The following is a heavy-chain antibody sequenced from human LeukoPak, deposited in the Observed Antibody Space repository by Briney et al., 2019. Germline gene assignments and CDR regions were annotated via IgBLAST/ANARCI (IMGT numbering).Heavy chain of an antibody. CDR1: GFTFSSYG. CDR3: ARLDSSGWYVSLDY. D-gene: IGHD6-19*01. Sequence: AGGSLRLSCAASGFTFSSYGMHWVRQAPGKGLEWVAVMWYDGSNKYYADSVKGRFTISRDNSKNTLYLQMNSLRAEDTAVYYCARLDSSGWYVSLDYWGQGTLVTVSS. CDR2: MWYDGSNK. J-gene: IGHJ4*02. V-gene: IGHV3-33*01.